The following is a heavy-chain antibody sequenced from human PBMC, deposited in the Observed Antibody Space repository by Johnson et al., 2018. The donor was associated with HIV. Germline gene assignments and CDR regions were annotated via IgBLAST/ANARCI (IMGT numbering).Heavy chain of an antibody. J-gene: IGHJ3*01. Sequence: VQLVESGGDLVKPGGSLRLSCAASGFTFSNAWMSWVRQAPGKGLEWVGRIKSKSDGGTTDYTAPVKGRLNISRDDSKNTLFLQMNSLRAEDTALYYCAREIGWELHDGAFDVWGQGTMVTVSS. CDR3: AREIGWELHDGAFDV. V-gene: IGHV3-15*05. CDR2: IKSKSDGGTT. D-gene: IGHD1-26*01. CDR1: GFTFSNAW.